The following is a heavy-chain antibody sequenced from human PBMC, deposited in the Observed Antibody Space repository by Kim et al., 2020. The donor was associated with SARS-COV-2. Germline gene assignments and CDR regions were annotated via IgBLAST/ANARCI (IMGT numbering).Heavy chain of an antibody. CDR3: AKDRVYRGTTGSNGLDP. Sequence: GGSLRLSCAASGFTFNNYGMHWVRQAPGKGLEWVAGISYDGSNKYYADSVKGRFTISRDNSKNTMYLQMNSLRVEDTAMYYCAKDRVYRGTTGSNGLDPWGQGALVTAAS. J-gene: IGHJ5*02. V-gene: IGHV3-30*18. CDR2: ISYDGSNK. CDR1: GFTFNNYG. D-gene: IGHD4-17*01.